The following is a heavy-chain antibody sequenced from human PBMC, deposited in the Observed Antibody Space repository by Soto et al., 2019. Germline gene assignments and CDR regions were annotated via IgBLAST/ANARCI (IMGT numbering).Heavy chain of an antibody. CDR2: IYPGDSDT. J-gene: IGHJ6*04. CDR3: ARHFSSGYYTGFDLSRVDV. Sequence: GESLKISCKGSGYSFTSYWIGWVRQMPGKGLEWMGIIYPGDSDTRYSPSFQGQVTISADKSISTAYLQWSSLKASDTAMYYCARHFSSGYYTGFDLSRVDVWGKGTTVTVSS. V-gene: IGHV5-51*01. CDR1: GYSFTSYW. D-gene: IGHD3-3*01.